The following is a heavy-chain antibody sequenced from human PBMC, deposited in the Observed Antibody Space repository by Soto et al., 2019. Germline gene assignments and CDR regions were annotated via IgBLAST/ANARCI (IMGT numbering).Heavy chain of an antibody. CDR2: INPSGGST. V-gene: IGHV1-46*01. D-gene: IGHD5-18*01. J-gene: IGHJ6*02. CDR1: GYTFTSYY. Sequence: ASVKVSCKASGYTFTSYYMHWVRQAPGQGLEWMGRINPSGGSTSYAQKSQGRVTMTRDTSTSTAYMELSRLRSDATAVYYCARGALDTAIVRVPLGTTTYYYYYSGMDVWGQGTTVTVS. CDR3: ARGALDTAIVRVPLGTTTYYYYYSGMDV.